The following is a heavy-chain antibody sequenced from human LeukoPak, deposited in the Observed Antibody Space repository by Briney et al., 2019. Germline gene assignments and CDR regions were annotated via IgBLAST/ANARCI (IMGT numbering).Heavy chain of an antibody. D-gene: IGHD6-25*01. J-gene: IGHJ4*02. CDR3: ARGGHFEY. V-gene: IGHV6-1*01. Sequence: SQTLSLTCAISGDSVSSDSSAWNWVRQSPSRGLEWVGRTYYRSTWYYDYAVSVKSRITINPDTSRNQFSLHLNSVTPEDTAVYYCARGGHFEYWGQGTLVTVSS. CDR2: TYYRSTWYY. CDR1: GDSVSSDSSA.